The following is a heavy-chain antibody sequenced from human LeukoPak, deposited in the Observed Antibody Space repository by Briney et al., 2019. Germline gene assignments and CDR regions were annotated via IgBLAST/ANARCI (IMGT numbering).Heavy chain of an antibody. J-gene: IGHJ4*02. CDR3: SRGQFRLGQYDSSAFDY. D-gene: IGHD3-22*01. CDR2: ISYDGSNK. V-gene: IGHV3-30*03. Sequence: GGSLRLSCAASGFTFSNYWMSWVRQAPGKGLEWVAVISYDGSNKYYADSVKGRFTISRDNSKNTLYLQTNSLRSEDTAVYYCSRGQFRLGQYDSSAFDYWGQGTLVTVSS. CDR1: GFTFSNYW.